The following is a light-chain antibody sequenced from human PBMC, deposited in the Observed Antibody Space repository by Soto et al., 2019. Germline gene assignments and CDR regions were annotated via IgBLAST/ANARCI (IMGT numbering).Light chain of an antibody. CDR1: QSISSY. V-gene: IGKV1-39*01. CDR3: QQSYSTPQMYT. J-gene: IGKJ2*01. Sequence: DIQMTQSPSSLSASVGVRVTITCRASQSISSYLNWYQQKPGKAPKLLIYAASSLQSGVPSRFSGSGSGTDFTLTISSLQPEDFATYYCQQSYSTPQMYTFGQGTKLEIK. CDR2: AAS.